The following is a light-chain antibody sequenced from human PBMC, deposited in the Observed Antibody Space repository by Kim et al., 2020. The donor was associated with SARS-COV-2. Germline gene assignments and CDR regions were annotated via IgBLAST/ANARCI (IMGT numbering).Light chain of an antibody. CDR1: QDIRTF. J-gene: IGKJ5*01. Sequence: SVGDSVTITCHGSQDIRTFLNWYQHKPGKAPELLIYDASTLSTGVPSRFIGSASGTHFTFTISNLQPEDIATYYCQQYNNPPAITFGQGTRLDIK. V-gene: IGKV1-33*01. CDR3: QQYNNPPAIT. CDR2: DAS.